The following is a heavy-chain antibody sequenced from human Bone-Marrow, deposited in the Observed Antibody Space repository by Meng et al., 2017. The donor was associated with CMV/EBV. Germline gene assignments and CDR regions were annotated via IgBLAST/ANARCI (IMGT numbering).Heavy chain of an antibody. D-gene: IGHD6-13*01. CDR3: ARDPYNRSWGGWFDP. Sequence: SETLSLTCTVSGGSISSYYWSWIRQPPGKGLEWIGYVYYSGSTNYNPSLKSRVTISVDTSKNQFSLKLSSVTAADTAVYYCARDPYNRSWGGWFDPWGQGTLVTVSS. CDR1: GGSISSYY. J-gene: IGHJ5*02. CDR2: VYYSGST. V-gene: IGHV4-59*01.